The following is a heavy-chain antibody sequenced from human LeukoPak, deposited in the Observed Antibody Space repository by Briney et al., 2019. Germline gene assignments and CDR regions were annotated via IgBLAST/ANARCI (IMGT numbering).Heavy chain of an antibody. J-gene: IGHJ4*02. CDR1: GFTFSSYS. D-gene: IGHD1-26*01. Sequence: GGSLRLSCAASGFTFSSYSMNWVRRAPGKGLEWVSYISSSSSTIYYADSVKGRFTISRDNAKNSLYLQMNSLRAEDTAVYYCARALGGATIYFDYWGQGTLVTVSS. CDR3: ARALGGATIYFDY. CDR2: ISSSSSTI. V-gene: IGHV3-48*01.